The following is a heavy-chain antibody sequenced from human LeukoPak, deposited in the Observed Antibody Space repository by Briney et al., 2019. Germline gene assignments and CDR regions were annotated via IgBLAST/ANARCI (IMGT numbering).Heavy chain of an antibody. J-gene: IGHJ4*02. V-gene: IGHV4-59*01. D-gene: IGHD3-3*01. Sequence: SETLSLTRTVSGGPISSYYWSWIRQPPGKGLEWIGYIYYSGGTNYNPSLKSRVTISVDTSKNQFSLKLSSVTAADTAVYYCARGRSDFWSGYYLGDWGQGTLVTVSS. CDR2: IYYSGGT. CDR1: GGPISSYY. CDR3: ARGRSDFWSGYYLGD.